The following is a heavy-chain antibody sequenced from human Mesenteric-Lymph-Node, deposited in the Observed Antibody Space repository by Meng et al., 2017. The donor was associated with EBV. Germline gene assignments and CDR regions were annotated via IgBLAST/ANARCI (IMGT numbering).Heavy chain of an antibody. Sequence: QVQFQHGVDGLLKPAETLSLTCAVYGDSFSGYVWSWIRQPLGKGLEWIGEINHSGGTNYNPSLESRVTISVDASKNQFSLKLRSVTAADTAVYYCARGGGVLTPLDYWGQGGLVTVSS. V-gene: IGHV4-34*02. CDR1: GDSFSGYV. D-gene: IGHD4-23*01. CDR2: INHSGGT. CDR3: ARGGGVLTPLDY. J-gene: IGHJ4*02.